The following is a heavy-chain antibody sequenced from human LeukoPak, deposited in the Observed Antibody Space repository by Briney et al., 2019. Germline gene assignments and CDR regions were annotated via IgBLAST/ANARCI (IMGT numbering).Heavy chain of an antibody. J-gene: IGHJ6*02. Sequence: SETLSLTCTVSGGSISGSSYYWGWIRQPPGKGLEWIGSIYYSGSTYYNPSLKSRVTISVDTSKNQFSLKLSSVTAADTAVYYCARGPELRYFDWLFFRAGPSPYYYYGMDVWGQGTTVTVSS. CDR2: IYYSGST. CDR1: GGSISGSSYY. D-gene: IGHD3-9*01. CDR3: ARGPELRYFDWLFFRAGPSPYYYYGMDV. V-gene: IGHV4-39*02.